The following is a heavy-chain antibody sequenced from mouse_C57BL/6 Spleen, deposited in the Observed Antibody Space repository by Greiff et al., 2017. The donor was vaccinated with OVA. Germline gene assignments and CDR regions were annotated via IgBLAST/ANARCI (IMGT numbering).Heavy chain of an antibody. CDR3: ARGLGSTTVVAEGY. CDR2: IYPGDGAT. D-gene: IGHD1-1*01. V-gene: IGHV1-82*01. Sequence: QVQLKQSGPELVKPGASVKISCKASGYAFSSSWMNWVKQRPGKGLEWIGRIYPGDGATNYNGTFKGKATLPADKSASTAYRQLSSLSAEESAVYFCARGLGSTTVVAEGYWGQGTTRTVSS. J-gene: IGHJ2*01. CDR1: GYAFSSSW.